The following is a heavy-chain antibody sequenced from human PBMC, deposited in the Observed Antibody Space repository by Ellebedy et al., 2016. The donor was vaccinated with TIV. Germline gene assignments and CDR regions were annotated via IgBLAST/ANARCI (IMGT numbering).Heavy chain of an antibody. CDR3: VKDLQPGGADV. V-gene: IGHV3-7*03. CDR2: IKQDGSQK. CDR1: GFTFSRNA. D-gene: IGHD1-1*01. J-gene: IGHJ6*02. Sequence: GGSLRLXCATSGFTFSRNAMTWVRQAPGKGLEWVAKIKQDGSQKYYVDSVTGRFTISRDNAKDSLYLQMNSLRAEDTALYYCVKDLQPGGADVWGQGTTVTVSS.